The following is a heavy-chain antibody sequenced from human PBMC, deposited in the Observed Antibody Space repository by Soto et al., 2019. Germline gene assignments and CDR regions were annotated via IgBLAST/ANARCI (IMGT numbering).Heavy chain of an antibody. CDR1: GFSLSGYW. V-gene: IGHV3-74*01. Sequence: PGGSLRLSCAASGFSLSGYWMHWVRQAPGKGLVWVSRIDTYGSATKYADSVEGRFSISKDNAENTLYLQMNNLRADDTAVYYCVRVLKSIGWDNDVFDIWGQGTRVTVSS. CDR2: IDTYGSAT. CDR3: VRVLKSIGWDNDVFDI. D-gene: IGHD6-19*01. J-gene: IGHJ3*02.